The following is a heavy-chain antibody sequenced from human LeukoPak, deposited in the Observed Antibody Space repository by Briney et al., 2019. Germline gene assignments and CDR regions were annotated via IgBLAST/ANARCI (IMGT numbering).Heavy chain of an antibody. CDR3: ARRRYPVNWFDP. CDR2: IYYSGST. J-gene: IGHJ5*02. CDR1: GGSISSSSYY. V-gene: IGHV4-39*01. Sequence: PSETLSLTCTVSGGSISSSSYYWGWIRQPPGKGLEWIGSIYYSGSTYYNPSLKSRVTISVDTSKNQFSLKLSSVTAADTAVYYCARRRYPVNWFDPWGQGTLVTVSS. D-gene: IGHD3-16*01.